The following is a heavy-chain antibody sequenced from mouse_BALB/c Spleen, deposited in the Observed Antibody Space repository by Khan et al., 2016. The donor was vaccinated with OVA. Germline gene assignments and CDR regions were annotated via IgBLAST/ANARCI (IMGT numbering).Heavy chain of an antibody. J-gene: IGHJ4*01. V-gene: IGHV1-87*01. CDR1: GYTFTSYW. CDR2: IYPGDGDT. Sequence: QVQLQQSGAELARPGASVKLSCKASGYTFTSYWMQWVKQRPGQGLEWIGAIYPGDGDTRYTQKFKGKATLTADKSSSTAYMQLSSLASEDSAVYYCAMDDYDVLYYYAMDYWGQGTSVTVSS. CDR3: AMDDYDVLYYYAMDY. D-gene: IGHD2-4*01.